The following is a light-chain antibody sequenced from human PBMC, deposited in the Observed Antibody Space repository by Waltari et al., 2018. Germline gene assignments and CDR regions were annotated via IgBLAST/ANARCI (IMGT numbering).Light chain of an antibody. Sequence: QSALTQPASVSGSPGQSITISCTGTSSDVGGYNFVSWYQQHPGKVPKLIIYDVTNRPSVVSNRFSGSNSGNTASLTISGLQAEDEADYYCSSYTTSSTYVFGTGTKVTVL. CDR1: SSDVGGYNF. CDR3: SSYTTSSTYV. J-gene: IGLJ1*01. CDR2: DVT. V-gene: IGLV2-14*03.